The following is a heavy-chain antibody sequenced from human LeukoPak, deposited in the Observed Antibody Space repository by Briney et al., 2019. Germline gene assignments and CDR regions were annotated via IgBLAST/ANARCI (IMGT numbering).Heavy chain of an antibody. Sequence: SETLSLTCTVSGGSISSYYWSWIRQPPGKGLEWIGYIYYGGSTNYNPSLKSRVTISVDTSKNQFSLKLSSVTAADTAVYYCARHGALYVWGSLVGSGFDYWGQGTLVTVSS. CDR3: ARHGALYVWGSLVGSGFDY. J-gene: IGHJ4*02. CDR2: IYYGGST. CDR1: GGSISSYY. D-gene: IGHD3-16*01. V-gene: IGHV4-59*08.